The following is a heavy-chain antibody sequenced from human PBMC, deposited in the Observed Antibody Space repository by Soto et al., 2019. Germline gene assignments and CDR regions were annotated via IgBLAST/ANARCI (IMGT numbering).Heavy chain of an antibody. Sequence: GGSLRLSCAASGFTVSSKYMNWVRQAPGKGLEWVSIIWSAGLTYYADSVRGRFTISRDISKNILFLQMNNLRAEDSAIYYCARELPPDLWGQGTLVTVSS. CDR2: IWSAGLT. CDR3: ARELPPDL. V-gene: IGHV3-53*01. J-gene: IGHJ5*02. CDR1: GFTVSSKY. D-gene: IGHD2-15*01.